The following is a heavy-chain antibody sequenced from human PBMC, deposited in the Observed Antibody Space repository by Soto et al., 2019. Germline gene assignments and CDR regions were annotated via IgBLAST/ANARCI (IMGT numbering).Heavy chain of an antibody. Sequence: GGSLRLSCAASGFTVSSKYMNWVRQAPGKGLEWVSIIWSAGLTYYADSVRGRFTISRDISKNILFLQMNNLRAEDSAIYYCARELPPDLWGQGTLVTVSS. CDR2: IWSAGLT. CDR3: ARELPPDL. V-gene: IGHV3-53*01. J-gene: IGHJ5*02. CDR1: GFTVSSKY. D-gene: IGHD2-15*01.